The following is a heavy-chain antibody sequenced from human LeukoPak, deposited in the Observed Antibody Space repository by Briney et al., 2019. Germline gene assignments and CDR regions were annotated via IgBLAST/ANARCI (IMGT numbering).Heavy chain of an antibody. D-gene: IGHD3-10*01. CDR3: AREVDYYGSGSYLSGYYYYGMDV. V-gene: IGHV3-30-3*01. J-gene: IGHJ6*02. Sequence: GGSLRLSCAASGFTFSGYPIHWVRQAPGKGLEWVAVISYDGSNKYYADSVKGRFTISRDNSKNTLYLQMNSLRAEDTAVYYCAREVDYYGSGSYLSGYYYYGMDVWGQGTTVTVSS. CDR1: GFTFSGYP. CDR2: ISYDGSNK.